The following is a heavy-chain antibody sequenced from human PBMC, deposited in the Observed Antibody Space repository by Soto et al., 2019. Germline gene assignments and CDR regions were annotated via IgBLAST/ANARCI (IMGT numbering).Heavy chain of an antibody. J-gene: IGHJ4*01. V-gene: IGHV3-72*01. Sequence: GGSLRLSCAASGFTFSDHYMDWVRQAPGKGLEWVGRIRNKANLYTTEYAASVKGRFTISRDDSRNSLYLQMNSLQTEDTAVYYCTRDDPLPPRTREYWGQEALVSISS. CDR3: TRDDPLPPRTREY. CDR2: IRNKANLYTT. CDR1: GFTFSDHY. D-gene: IGHD2-2*01.